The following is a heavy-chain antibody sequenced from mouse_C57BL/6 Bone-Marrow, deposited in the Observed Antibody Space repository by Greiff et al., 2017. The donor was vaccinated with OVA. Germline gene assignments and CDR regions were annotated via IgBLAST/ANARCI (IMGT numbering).Heavy chain of an antibody. CDR1: GFTFSDYG. CDR3: ARMGDYGSPFGYFDV. Sequence: EVQGVESGGGLVQPGGSLKLSCAASGFTFSDYGMAWVRQAPRKGPEWVAFISNLAYSIYYADTVTGRFTIARENAKNNLYLEMSRLRSEDTAMYYCARMGDYGSPFGYFDVWGTGTTVTVSS. J-gene: IGHJ1*03. CDR2: ISNLAYSI. D-gene: IGHD1-1*01. V-gene: IGHV5-15*01.